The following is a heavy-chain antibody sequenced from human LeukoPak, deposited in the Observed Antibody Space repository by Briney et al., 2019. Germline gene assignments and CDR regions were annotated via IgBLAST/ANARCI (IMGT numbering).Heavy chain of an antibody. J-gene: IGHJ4*02. CDR3: AREPGSIAAAGTFDY. D-gene: IGHD6-13*01. V-gene: IGHV3-7*03. Sequence: PGGSLRLSCAASGFTFSSYWMSWVRQAPGKGLEWVANIKQDGSEKYYVDSVKGRFTISRDNAKNSLYLQMSSLRAEDTAVYYCAREPGSIAAAGTFDYWGQGTLVTVSS. CDR1: GFTFSSYW. CDR2: IKQDGSEK.